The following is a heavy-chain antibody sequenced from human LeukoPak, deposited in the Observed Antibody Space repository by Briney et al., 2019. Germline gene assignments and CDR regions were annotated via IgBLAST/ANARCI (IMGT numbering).Heavy chain of an antibody. CDR2: ISGSGGST. J-gene: IGHJ4*02. D-gene: IGHD2-15*01. CDR1: GFTFSTYA. V-gene: IGHV3-23*01. Sequence: GGSLRLSCAASGFTFSTYAMSWVRQAPGKGLEWVSAISGSGGSTYYADSVKGRFTISRDNSKNTLYVQMNSLRAEDTAVYYCARDPLGYCSGGSCYYFDYWGQGTLVTVSS. CDR3: ARDPLGYCSGGSCYYFDY.